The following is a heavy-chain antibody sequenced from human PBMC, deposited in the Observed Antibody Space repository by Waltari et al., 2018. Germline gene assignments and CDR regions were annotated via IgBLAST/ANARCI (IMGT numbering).Heavy chain of an antibody. V-gene: IGHV1-8*03. Sequence: QVQLVQSGAEVKKPGASVKVSCKASGYTFTSYDINWVRQATGQGLEWMGWVNPKSGNTGYAQKVQGRVTITRNTSISTAYMELSSLRSEDTAVYYCARGGGYYHYYYYMDVWGKGTTVTISS. CDR2: VNPKSGNT. CDR3: ARGGGYYHYYYYMDV. J-gene: IGHJ6*03. CDR1: GYTFTSYD. D-gene: IGHD2-15*01.